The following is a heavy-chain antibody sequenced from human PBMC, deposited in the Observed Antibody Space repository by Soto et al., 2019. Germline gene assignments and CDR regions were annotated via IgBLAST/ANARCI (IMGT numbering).Heavy chain of an antibody. CDR1: GYTFTSYA. Sequence: QVQLVQSGAEEKKPGASVKVSCKASGYTFTSYAMHWVRQAPGQRLEWMGWINAGNGNTKYSQKFQGRVTITRDTSASTAYMELSSLRSEDTAVYYCARDRAHIYYYYGMDVWGLGTTVTVSS. CDR3: ARDRAHIYYYYGMDV. V-gene: IGHV1-3*05. J-gene: IGHJ6*02. CDR2: INAGNGNT.